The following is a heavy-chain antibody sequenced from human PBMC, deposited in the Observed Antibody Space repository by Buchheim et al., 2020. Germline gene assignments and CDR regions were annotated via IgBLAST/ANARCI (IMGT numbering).Heavy chain of an antibody. CDR1: GFSLSTSGMC. CDR2: IDWDDDK. Sequence: QVTLRESGPALVKPTQTLTLTCTFSGFSLSTSGMCVSWIRQPPGKALEWLALIDWDDDKYYSTSLKTRLTIAKDPPKNQVVLTMTNMDPVDTATYYCARINGGYSYGYQAGMDVWGQGTT. J-gene: IGHJ6*02. CDR3: ARINGGYSYGYQAGMDV. V-gene: IGHV2-70*01. D-gene: IGHD5-18*01.